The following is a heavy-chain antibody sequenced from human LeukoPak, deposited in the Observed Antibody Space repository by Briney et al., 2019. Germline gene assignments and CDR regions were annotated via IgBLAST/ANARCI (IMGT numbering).Heavy chain of an antibody. J-gene: IGHJ4*02. CDR1: GLIFSSYE. Sequence: GGSLRLSCAASGLIFSSYEMNWVRQTPGKGLEWVSYISSSGSTIYYADSVKGRFTISRDNSKNTLYLQMNSLRAEDTAVYFCVSLGYSSSSVRYWGQGTLVTVSS. CDR3: VSLGYSSSSVRY. CDR2: ISSSGSTI. D-gene: IGHD6-6*01. V-gene: IGHV3-48*03.